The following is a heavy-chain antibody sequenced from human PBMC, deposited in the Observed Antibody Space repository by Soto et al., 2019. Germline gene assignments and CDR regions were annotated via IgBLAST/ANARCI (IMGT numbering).Heavy chain of an antibody. CDR2: TYYRSKWYN. CDR3: ARGRGSGWNYYGMDV. Sequence: PSQTLSLTCAISVDSVSSNTAAWNWFRQSPSRGLEWLGRTYYRSKWYNDYAGSVKSRISINPDTSKNQVSLQLNSVTPEDTAVYFCARGRGSGWNYYGMDVWGQGTTVTVSS. J-gene: IGHJ6*02. D-gene: IGHD6-19*01. V-gene: IGHV6-1*01. CDR1: VDSVSSNTAA.